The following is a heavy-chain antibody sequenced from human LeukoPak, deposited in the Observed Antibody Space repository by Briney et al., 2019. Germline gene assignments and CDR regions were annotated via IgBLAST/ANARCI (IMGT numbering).Heavy chain of an antibody. Sequence: GGSLRLSCAASGFTVSSNYMSWVRQAPGKGLEWVSVIYSDGYTYYADSVKGRFTVSSDNSKNTLYLQMNNLRAEDTAVYYCARDRSGWSDFDYWGQGTLVTVSS. J-gene: IGHJ4*02. CDR1: GFTVSSNY. CDR2: IYSDGYT. D-gene: IGHD6-19*01. V-gene: IGHV3-53*01. CDR3: ARDRSGWSDFDY.